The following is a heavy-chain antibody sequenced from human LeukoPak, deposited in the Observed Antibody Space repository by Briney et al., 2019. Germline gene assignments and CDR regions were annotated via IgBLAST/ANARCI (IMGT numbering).Heavy chain of an antibody. Sequence: SETLSLTCTVSGDSISSSTYFWGWIRQPPGKGLEWIGSIYYSGSTYYNPPLKSRVTISVDTSKRQFPLRLSSVTAADTAVYYCARKTGDLYYFDYWGQGTLVTVSS. V-gene: IGHV4-39*06. D-gene: IGHD7-27*01. CDR2: IYYSGST. J-gene: IGHJ4*02. CDR3: ARKTGDLYYFDY. CDR1: GDSISSSTYF.